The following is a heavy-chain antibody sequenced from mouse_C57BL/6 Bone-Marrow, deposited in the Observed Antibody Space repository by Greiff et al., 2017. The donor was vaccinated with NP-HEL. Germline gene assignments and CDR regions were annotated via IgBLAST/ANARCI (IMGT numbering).Heavy chain of an antibody. V-gene: IGHV1-81*01. Sequence: QVQLQQSGAELARPGASVKLSCKASGYTFTSYGISWVKQRTGQGLEWIGEIYPRSGNTYYNEKFKGKATLTADKSSSTAYMELRSLTSEDSAGYFFARDRLGRRAWFAYWGQGTRVTVSA. CDR1: GYTFTSYG. D-gene: IGHD4-1*01. CDR2: IYPRSGNT. CDR3: ARDRLGRRAWFAY. J-gene: IGHJ3*01.